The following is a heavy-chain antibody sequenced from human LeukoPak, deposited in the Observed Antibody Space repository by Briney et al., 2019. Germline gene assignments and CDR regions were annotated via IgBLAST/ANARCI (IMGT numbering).Heavy chain of an antibody. V-gene: IGHV4-59*01. CDR2: IYYSGGT. CDR3: ARDRGDYYGSGGTYYYYGMDV. Sequence: SETLSLTCTVSGGSISSYYWSWIRQPPGKGLEWIGYIYYSGGTNYNPSLKSRVTISVDTSKNQFSLKLSSVTAADTAVYYCARDRGDYYGSGGTYYYYGMDVWGQGTTVTVSS. D-gene: IGHD3-10*01. J-gene: IGHJ6*02. CDR1: GGSISSYY.